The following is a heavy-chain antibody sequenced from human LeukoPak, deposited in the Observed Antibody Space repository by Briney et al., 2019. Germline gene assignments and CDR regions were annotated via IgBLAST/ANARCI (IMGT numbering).Heavy chain of an antibody. V-gene: IGHV3-23*01. Sequence: QPGGSLILSCAASGFTFSSSSMSWVRPAPGKGLEWVSALTGSGGSTYYADSVKGRFTISRDNSRNTLYLQLNSLRAEDTAVYYCASHRDAYSSALDPWGQGTLVTVPS. J-gene: IGHJ5*02. CDR1: GFTFSSSS. CDR2: LTGSGGST. CDR3: ASHRDAYSSALDP. D-gene: IGHD5-24*01.